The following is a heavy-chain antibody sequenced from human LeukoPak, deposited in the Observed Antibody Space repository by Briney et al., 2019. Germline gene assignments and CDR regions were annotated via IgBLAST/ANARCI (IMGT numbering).Heavy chain of an antibody. CDR3: ARRASGYMEEYYFDY. CDR2: MYYSGST. Sequence: PSETLSLTCTVSGGSISRSGYYWGWIRQPPGKGLEWIGSMYYSGSTYYNPSLKSRVTISVDTSKNQFSLKLSSVTAADTAVYYCARRASGYMEEYYFDYWGQGTLVTVSS. J-gene: IGHJ4*02. V-gene: IGHV4-39*01. D-gene: IGHD3-22*01. CDR1: GGSISRSGYY.